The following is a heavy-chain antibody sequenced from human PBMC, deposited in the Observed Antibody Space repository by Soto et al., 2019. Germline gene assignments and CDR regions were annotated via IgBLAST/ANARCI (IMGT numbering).Heavy chain of an antibody. CDR2: INPSGGST. D-gene: IGHD3-9*01. J-gene: IGHJ4*02. V-gene: IGHV1-46*01. CDR1: GYTFTSYY. CDR3: ARVFHYDILTGYYALNY. Sequence: ASVKVSCKASGYTFTSYYMHWVRQAPGQGLEWMGIINPSGGSTSYAQKFQGRVTMTRDTSTSTVYMELSSLRSEDTAVYYCARVFHYDILTGYYALNYWGQGTLVTVSS.